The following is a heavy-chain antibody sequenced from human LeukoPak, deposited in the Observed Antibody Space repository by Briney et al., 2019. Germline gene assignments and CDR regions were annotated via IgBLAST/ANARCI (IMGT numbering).Heavy chain of an antibody. Sequence: GGSLRLSCAAPGFTISSYAMSWVRQAPGKGLEWVSGISGRGGRTYYADSVKGVFTLSREISKNTLYLQINSLRAEDTAVYYCAKKIHYGDYDYYYGMDVWGRGTTVTVSS. J-gene: IGHJ6*02. V-gene: IGHV3-23*01. CDR2: ISGRGGRT. CDR1: GFTISSYA. D-gene: IGHD4-17*01. CDR3: AKKIHYGDYDYYYGMDV.